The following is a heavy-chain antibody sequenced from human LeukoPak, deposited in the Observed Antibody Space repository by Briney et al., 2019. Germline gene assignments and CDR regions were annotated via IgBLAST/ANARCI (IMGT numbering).Heavy chain of an antibody. D-gene: IGHD5-24*01. Sequence: VASVKVSCKASGYTFTSYDINWVRQATGQGLEWMGWMNPNSGNTGYAQKFQGRVTMTRNTSISTAYMELSSLRSEDTAVYYCARGKRGRDGYKLDCWGQGTLVTVSS. CDR3: ARGKRGRDGYKLDC. CDR2: MNPNSGNT. V-gene: IGHV1-8*01. J-gene: IGHJ4*02. CDR1: GYTFTSYD.